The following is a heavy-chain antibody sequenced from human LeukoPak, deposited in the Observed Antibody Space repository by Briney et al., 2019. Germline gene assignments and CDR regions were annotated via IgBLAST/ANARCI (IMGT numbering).Heavy chain of an antibody. CDR2: IYSGGST. J-gene: IGHJ4*02. CDR1: GFTVSSNY. CDR3: ARGGGSSQWGVQYYFDY. V-gene: IGHV3-53*01. Sequence: GGSLRLSCAASGFTVSSNYMSWVRQAPGKGLEWVSVIYSGGSTYYADSVKGRFTISRDNSKNTLYLQMNSLRAEDTAVYYCARGGGSSQWGVQYYFDYWGQGTLVTVSS. D-gene: IGHD3-10*01.